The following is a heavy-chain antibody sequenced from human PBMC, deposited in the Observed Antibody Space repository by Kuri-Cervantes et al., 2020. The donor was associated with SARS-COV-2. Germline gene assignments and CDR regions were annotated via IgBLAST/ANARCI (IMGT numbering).Heavy chain of an antibody. CDR2: ISSSSSTI. D-gene: IGHD2-2*01. CDR3: AKVRGYCSSTSCQEALPYYYYGMDV. J-gene: IGHJ6*02. Sequence: GGSLRLSCSASGFTFNSYAMNWVRQAPGKGLEWVSYISSSSSTIYYADSVKGRFTISRDNAKNSLYLQMNSLRDEDTAVYYCAKVRGYCSSTSCQEALPYYYYGMDVWGQGTTVTVSS. CDR1: GFTFNSYA. V-gene: IGHV3-48*02.